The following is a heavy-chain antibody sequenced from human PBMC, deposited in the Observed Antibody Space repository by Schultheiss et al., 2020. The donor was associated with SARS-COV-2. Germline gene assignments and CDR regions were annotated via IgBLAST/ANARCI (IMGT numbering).Heavy chain of an antibody. V-gene: IGHV3-7*01. D-gene: IGHD6-25*01. CDR3: ARLWRLCFDY. J-gene: IGHJ4*02. CDR1: GFTFSSYA. Sequence: GGSLRLSCAASGFTFSSYAMSWVRQAPGKGLEWVANIKQDGSEKYYVDSVKGRFTISRDNAKNSLYLQMNSLRAEDTAVYYCARLWRLCFDYWGQGTLVTVSS. CDR2: IKQDGSEK.